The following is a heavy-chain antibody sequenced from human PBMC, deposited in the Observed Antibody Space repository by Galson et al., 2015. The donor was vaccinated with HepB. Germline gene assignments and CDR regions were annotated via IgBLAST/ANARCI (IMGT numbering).Heavy chain of an antibody. CDR1: GFIFSSYA. J-gene: IGHJ6*02. CDR2: INGGGGNT. CDR3: AKASPPTRGQWLERPGHYYYYGLDV. D-gene: IGHD6-19*01. V-gene: IGHV3-23*01. Sequence: SLRLSCAASGFIFSSYAMNWVRQAPGKGLEWVSLINGGGGNTYYTDPVKGRFTISRDNSKNTVFLQMNNLRAEDTALYFCAKASPPTRGQWLERPGHYYYYGLDVWGQGTTVTVSS.